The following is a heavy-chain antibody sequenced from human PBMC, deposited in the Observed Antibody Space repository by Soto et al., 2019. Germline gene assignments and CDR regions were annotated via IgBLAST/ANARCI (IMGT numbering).Heavy chain of an antibody. CDR3: AKGTRGNSPELDF. CDR1: GFTFDDYT. CDR2: ISWDGDSA. J-gene: IGHJ4*02. Sequence: GGSLRLSCAASGFTFDDYTMHWVRQTPGKGLEWVSLISWDGDSAYYADSVRGRFTISRDNSKNSLFLQMNNVRAEDAALYFCAKGTRGNSPELDFWGQGTLVTVSS. D-gene: IGHD1-1*01. V-gene: IGHV3-43*01.